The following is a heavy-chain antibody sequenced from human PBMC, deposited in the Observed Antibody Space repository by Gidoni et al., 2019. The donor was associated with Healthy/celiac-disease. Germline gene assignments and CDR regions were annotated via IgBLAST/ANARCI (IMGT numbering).Heavy chain of an antibody. CDR3: ARDRYYDILTGYRRAYYYYGMDA. CDR2: ISAYNGNT. CDR1: VSTFTSYG. Sequence: QVQLVQSGAEVKSPGASVKVSCKSSVSTFTSYGISWVRQAPGQGLEWMGWISAYNGNTNYAQRLQGRVTMTTDTSTSTAYMELRSLRSDDTAVYYCARDRYYDILTGYRRAYYYYGMDAWGQGTTVTVSS. V-gene: IGHV1-18*01. D-gene: IGHD3-9*01. J-gene: IGHJ6*02.